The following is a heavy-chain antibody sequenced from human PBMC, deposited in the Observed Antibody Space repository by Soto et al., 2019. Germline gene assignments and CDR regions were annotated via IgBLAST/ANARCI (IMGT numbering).Heavy chain of an antibody. D-gene: IGHD2-15*01. J-gene: IGHJ4*02. CDR2: IYYSGST. CDR1: GGSISSGGYY. CDR3: ARVETFFFFLGYLDY. Sequence: SETLSLTCTVSGGSISSGGYYWSWIRQHPGKGLEWIGYIYYSGSTYYNPSLKSRVTISVDTSKNQFSLKLSSVTAADTAVYYFARVETFFFFLGYLDYWGKGTLVTVSS. V-gene: IGHV4-31*03.